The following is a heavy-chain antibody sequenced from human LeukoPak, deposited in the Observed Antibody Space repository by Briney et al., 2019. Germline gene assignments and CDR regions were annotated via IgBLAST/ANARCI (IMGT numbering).Heavy chain of an antibody. CDR1: GGTFSSYA. V-gene: IGHV1-69*05. D-gene: IGHD1-26*01. CDR3: AKDPKNGSYWFFQD. J-gene: IGHJ1*01. Sequence: SVKVSCEASGGTFSSYAINWVRQAPGQGPEWMGGIIPIFGRANYAQKFQGRVTMTTDESTSTAYMELSSLRSEDTAVYYCAKDPKNGSYWFFQDWGQGTLVTVFS. CDR2: IIPIFGRA.